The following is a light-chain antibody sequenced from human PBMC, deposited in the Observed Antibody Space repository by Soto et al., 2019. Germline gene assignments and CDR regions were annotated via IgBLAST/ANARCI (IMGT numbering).Light chain of an antibody. Sequence: QSVLTQPASVSGSPGQSITISCTGTSSDVGGYNYVSWYQQHPGKAPKLMIYEVSNRPSGVSNRFSGSKSGNTASLTISGLQAEAEAHYYCSSYTRSSTQVFGNGTKVTV. V-gene: IGLV2-14*01. CDR3: SSYTRSSTQV. J-gene: IGLJ1*01. CDR2: EVS. CDR1: SSDVGGYNY.